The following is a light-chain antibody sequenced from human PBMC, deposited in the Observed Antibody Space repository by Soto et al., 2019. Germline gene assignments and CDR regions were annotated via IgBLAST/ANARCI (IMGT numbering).Light chain of an antibody. CDR2: DVY. Sequence: QSVLTQPASVSGSPGQSITISCTGTSSDVGDYDFVSWYQHYPGKAPKLIIYDVYNLPSGVSLRFSGSKSGNTASLTIFGLPAEDEADYYCCSPPLTNTHVVCGAGTKLTVL. CDR3: CSPPLTNTHVV. J-gene: IGLJ2*01. CDR1: SSDVGDYDF. V-gene: IGLV2-14*03.